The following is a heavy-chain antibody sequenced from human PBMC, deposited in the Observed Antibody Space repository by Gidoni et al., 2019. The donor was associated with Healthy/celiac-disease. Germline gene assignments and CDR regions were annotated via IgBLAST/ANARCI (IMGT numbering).Heavy chain of an antibody. D-gene: IGHD3-22*01. CDR2: IYYSGST. V-gene: IGHV4-39*01. J-gene: IGHJ6*02. Sequence: QLQLQESGPGLVKPSETLSLTCTVSGGSISSSSYYWGWIRQPPGKGLEWIGSIYYSGSTYSNPSLKSRVTISVDTSKNQFSLKLSSVTAADTAVYYCATSNYYDSSGYYLVPDYYYYYGMDVWGQGTTVTVSS. CDR1: GGSISSSSYY. CDR3: ATSNYYDSSGYYLVPDYYYYYGMDV.